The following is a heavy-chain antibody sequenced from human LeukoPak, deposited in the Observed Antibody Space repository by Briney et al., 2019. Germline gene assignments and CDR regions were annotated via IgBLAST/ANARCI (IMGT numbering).Heavy chain of an antibody. Sequence: GGSLRLSCAASGFTFSDYYMSWIRQAPGKGLEWVSYISSSSSYTNYADSVKGRFTISRDNAKNSLYLQMNSLRAEDTAVYYCVRRRYSSGWYVDYWGQGTLVTVSS. CDR3: VRRRYSSGWYVDY. J-gene: IGHJ4*02. V-gene: IGHV3-11*06. CDR2: ISSSSSYT. D-gene: IGHD6-19*01. CDR1: GFTFSDYY.